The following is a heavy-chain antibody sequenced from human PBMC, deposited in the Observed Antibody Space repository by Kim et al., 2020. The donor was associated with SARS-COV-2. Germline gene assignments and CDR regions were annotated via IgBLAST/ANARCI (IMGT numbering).Heavy chain of an antibody. J-gene: IGHJ6*02. V-gene: IGHV3-53*01. CDR1: GFTVSSNY. CDR2: IYSGGST. CDR3: ARASMDTAKERGYYYYGMDL. D-gene: IGHD5-18*01. Sequence: GGSLRLSCAASGFTVSSNYMSWVRQAPGKGLEWVSVIYSGGSTYYADSVKGRFTISRDNSKTTLYLQMKSLRAEDTAVYYCARASMDTAKERGYYYYGMDLWGQGTKVTVSS.